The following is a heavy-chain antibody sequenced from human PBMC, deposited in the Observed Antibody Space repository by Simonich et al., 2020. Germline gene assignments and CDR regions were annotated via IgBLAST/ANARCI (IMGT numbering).Heavy chain of an antibody. V-gene: IGHV1-2*02. CDR1: GYTFTGYY. J-gene: IGHJ3*02. CDR3: ARGRLTGDKGAFDI. Sequence: QVQLVQSVAEVKKPGASVKVSCKASGYTFTGYYMHWVRQAPGQGLEVMGWSNPNSGGTNYAQKFQGRVTMTRDTSISTAYMERSRLRSDDTAVYYCARGRLTGDKGAFDIWGQGTMVTVSS. CDR2: SNPNSGGT. D-gene: IGHD7-27*01.